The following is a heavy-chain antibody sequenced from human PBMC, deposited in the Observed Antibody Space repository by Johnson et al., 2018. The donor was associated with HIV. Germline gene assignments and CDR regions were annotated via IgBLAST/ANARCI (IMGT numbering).Heavy chain of an antibody. Sequence: QVQLVESGGGVVQPGRSLRLSCAASGFTLSSYAMHWVRQAPGKGLEWVAVISYDGSNKYYADSVKGRFTISRDNSKNTLYLQMNSLRAEDTAVYYCARERGDAFDIWGQGTMVTVSS. V-gene: IGHV3-30-3*01. CDR2: ISYDGSNK. J-gene: IGHJ3*02. CDR3: ARERGDAFDI. CDR1: GFTLSSYA. D-gene: IGHD3-10*01.